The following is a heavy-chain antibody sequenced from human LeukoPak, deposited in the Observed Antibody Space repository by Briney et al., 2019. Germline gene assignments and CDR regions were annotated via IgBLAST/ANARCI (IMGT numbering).Heavy chain of an antibody. D-gene: IGHD3-10*01. CDR2: IKQDGSEK. CDR3: AKTVWFGELFPFDY. J-gene: IGHJ4*02. CDR1: GFTFSSYW. V-gene: IGHV3-7*01. Sequence: PGGSLRLSCAASGFTFSSYWMSWVRQAPGKGLECVANIKQDGSEKYYVDSVKGRFTISRDNAKNSLYLQMNSLRAEDTAVYYCAKTVWFGELFPFDYWGQGTLVTVSS.